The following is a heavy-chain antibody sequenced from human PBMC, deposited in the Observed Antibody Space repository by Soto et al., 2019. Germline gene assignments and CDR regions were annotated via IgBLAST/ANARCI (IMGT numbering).Heavy chain of an antibody. V-gene: IGHV3-30*18. CDR3: AKDRPYYDYIWGSYDHDFNWFDP. CDR2: ISYDGSNK. Sequence: GGSLRLSCAASGFTFSSYGMHWVRQAPGKGLEWVAVISYDGSNKYYADSVKGRFTISRDNSKNTLYLQMNSLRAEDTAVYYCAKDRPYYDYIWGSYDHDFNWFDPWGQGTLVTVSS. CDR1: GFTFSSYG. J-gene: IGHJ5*02. D-gene: IGHD3-16*01.